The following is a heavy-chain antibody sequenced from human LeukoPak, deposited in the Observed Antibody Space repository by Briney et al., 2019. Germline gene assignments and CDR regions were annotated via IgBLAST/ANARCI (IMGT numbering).Heavy chain of an antibody. V-gene: IGHV3-53*01. Sequence: GGSLRLSCAASGYTVSSNYMSWVRQAPGKGLEWVSVIHSGGDTYYADSVKGRFTISRDNSKNTVYLQMNSLRAEDTAVYYCAKDGIAVAGSSAWYWGRGTQVTVSS. CDR2: IHSGGDT. J-gene: IGHJ4*02. CDR3: AKDGIAVAGSSAWY. CDR1: GYTVSSNY. D-gene: IGHD6-19*01.